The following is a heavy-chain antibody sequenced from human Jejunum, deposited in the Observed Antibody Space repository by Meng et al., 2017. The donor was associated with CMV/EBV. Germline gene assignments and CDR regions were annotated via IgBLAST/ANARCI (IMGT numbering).Heavy chain of an antibody. D-gene: IGHD5-18*01. V-gene: IGHV4-39*07. Sequence: SSGSGSYFWGWIRQPPGKGLEWSATIYYSGATFDNPSLKSRVSISVDTSKSKFSLKLSSVTDADTAVYYCARLLRGYSYGPVMFDFWGQGTLVTVSS. CDR1: SSGSGSYF. CDR2: IYYSGAT. J-gene: IGHJ4*02. CDR3: ARLLRGYSYGPVMFDF.